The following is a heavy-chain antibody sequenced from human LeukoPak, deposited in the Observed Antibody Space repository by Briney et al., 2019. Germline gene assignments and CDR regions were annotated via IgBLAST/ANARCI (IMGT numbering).Heavy chain of an antibody. Sequence: SETLSLTCTVSGGSINSSSYYWAWIRQPPGKGLEWIGYIYYSGSTNYNPSLKSRVTISVDTSKNQFSLRLSSVTAADTAVYYCARAYGSGSYNFDYWGQGTLVTVSS. CDR3: ARAYGSGSYNFDY. CDR1: GGSINSSSYY. D-gene: IGHD3-10*01. V-gene: IGHV4-61*05. J-gene: IGHJ4*02. CDR2: IYYSGST.